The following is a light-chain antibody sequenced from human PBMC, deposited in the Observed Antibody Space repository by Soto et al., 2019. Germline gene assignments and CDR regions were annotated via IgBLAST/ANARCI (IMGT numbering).Light chain of an antibody. J-gene: IGKJ5*01. CDR3: QQSNDSRSIT. Sequence: EVVMTQSLATLSVTKGQTSTLSSMASQSVGGTLAWYQQRPGQAPRLLIFDASTRATGIPARFSGSGSGTEFTLSISSLQSEDFAVYYCQQSNDSRSITFGHGTRLEIK. CDR2: DAS. V-gene: IGKV3-15*01. CDR1: QSVGGT.